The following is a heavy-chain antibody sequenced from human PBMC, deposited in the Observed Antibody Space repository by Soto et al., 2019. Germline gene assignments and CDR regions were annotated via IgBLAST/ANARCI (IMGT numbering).Heavy chain of an antibody. CDR1: GGSISSSSYY. J-gene: IGHJ4*02. Sequence: SETLSLTCTVSGGSISSSSYYWGWIRQPPGKGLEWIGSVYYSGSTYDNPSLKSRITLSVDRSKSQFSLKLTSVTAADTAVYYCARLLYGSRGYYYFDCWGQGTLVTVSS. V-gene: IGHV4-39*01. CDR2: VYYSGST. CDR3: ARLLYGSRGYYYFDC. D-gene: IGHD3-22*01.